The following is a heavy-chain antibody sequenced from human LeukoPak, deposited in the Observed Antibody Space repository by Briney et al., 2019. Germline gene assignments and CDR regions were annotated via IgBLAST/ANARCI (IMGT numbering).Heavy chain of an antibody. D-gene: IGHD5-24*01. V-gene: IGHV3-30-3*01. CDR1: GFTFRSYS. CDR2: ISPDGTNI. Sequence: GGSLRLSCAASGFTFRSYSMHWVRQAPVRGLESVAVISPDGTNIYYAGSVKGRFTISRDNSENTLYLQMNSLRAEDTALYCSRGGEHGYNDIDFWGQGTLVTVSS. J-gene: IGHJ4*02. CDR3: RGGEHGYNDIDF.